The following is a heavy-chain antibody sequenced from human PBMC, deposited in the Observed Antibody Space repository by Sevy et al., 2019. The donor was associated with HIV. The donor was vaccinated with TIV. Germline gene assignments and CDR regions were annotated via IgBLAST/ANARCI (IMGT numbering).Heavy chain of an antibody. CDR3: ARDPTATRDYFDY. Sequence: GGSLRLSCAASGFTFSSYAMHWVRQAPGKGLEWVAVISYDGSNKYYADSVKGRFTISRVNSKNTLYLQMNSLRAEDTAVYYCARDPTATRDYFDYWGQGTLVTVSS. D-gene: IGHD4-4*01. J-gene: IGHJ4*02. V-gene: IGHV3-30-3*01. CDR1: GFTFSSYA. CDR2: ISYDGSNK.